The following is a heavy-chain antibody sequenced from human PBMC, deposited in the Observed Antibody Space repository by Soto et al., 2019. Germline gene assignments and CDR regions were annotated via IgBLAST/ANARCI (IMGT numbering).Heavy chain of an antibody. V-gene: IGHV3-23*01. CDR1: GFTFSSYA. D-gene: IGHD6-19*01. Sequence: GGSLRLSCAASGFTFSSYAMSWVRQAPGKGLEWVSAISGRGGSTHYGDSGKGRFTISRANSRNTLYLQMTSLRAEDTAVYYCAKDLYRVAVAGTVGVWDYWGQGTLVTVSS. CDR3: AKDLYRVAVAGTVGVWDY. J-gene: IGHJ4*02. CDR2: ISGRGGST.